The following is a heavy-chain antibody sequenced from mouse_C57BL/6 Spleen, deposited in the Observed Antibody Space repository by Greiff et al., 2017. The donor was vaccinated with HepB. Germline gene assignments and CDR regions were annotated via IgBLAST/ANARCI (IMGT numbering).Heavy chain of an antibody. D-gene: IGHD1-1*01. CDR1: GFTFSSYT. Sequence: DVMLVESGGGLVKPGGSLKLSCAASGFTFSSYTMSWVRQTPEKRLEWVATISGGGGNTYYPDSVKGRFTISRDNAKNTLYLQMSSLRSEDTALYYCASLNYYGSSYGGYFDVWGTGTTVTVSS. CDR2: ISGGGGNT. J-gene: IGHJ1*03. CDR3: ASLNYYGSSYGGYFDV. V-gene: IGHV5-9*01.